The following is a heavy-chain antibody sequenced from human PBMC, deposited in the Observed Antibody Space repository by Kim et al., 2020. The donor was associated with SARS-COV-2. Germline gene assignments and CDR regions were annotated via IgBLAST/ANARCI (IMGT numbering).Heavy chain of an antibody. D-gene: IGHD6-19*01. CDR1: GFTFSSYW. Sequence: GGSLRLSCAASGFTFSSYWMSWVRQAPGKGLEWVANIKQDGSEKYYVDSVKGRFTISRDNAKNSLYLQMNSLRAEDTAVYYCARDAGAHSGWYFWGTEIDYWGQGTLVTVSS. J-gene: IGHJ4*02. CDR2: IKQDGSEK. V-gene: IGHV3-7*03. CDR3: ARDAGAHSGWYFWGTEIDY.